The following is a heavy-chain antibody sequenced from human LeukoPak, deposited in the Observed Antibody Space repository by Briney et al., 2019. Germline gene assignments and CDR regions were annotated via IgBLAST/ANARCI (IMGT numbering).Heavy chain of an antibody. CDR2: LSSSSSTI. D-gene: IGHD3-10*01. CDR1: GFTFSSYS. V-gene: IGHV3-48*02. Sequence: GRSLRLSCAASGFTFSSYSMNWVREAPGKGQKRVSYLSSSSSTIYYAVSVKGRFTISRDNVENSLYLQMNSLRDEDTAVYYCARDGLLWFGELLSPPFDYWGQGTLVTVSS. CDR3: ARDGLLWFGELLSPPFDY. J-gene: IGHJ4*02.